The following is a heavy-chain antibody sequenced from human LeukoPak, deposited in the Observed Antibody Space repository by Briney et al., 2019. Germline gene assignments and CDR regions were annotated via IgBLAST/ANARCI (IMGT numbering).Heavy chain of an antibody. D-gene: IGHD2-15*01. CDR3: TTTPLSGDY. Sequence: PGGSLRLSCAASGFPFSNAWMSWVRQAPGKGLEWVGHIKTKTDGGTTDYAAPMKGRFTISRDDSKNTLYPQMNSLKTEDTAMYYCTTTPLSGDYWGQGTLVTVYS. CDR1: GFPFSNAW. CDR2: IKTKTDGGTT. J-gene: IGHJ4*02. V-gene: IGHV3-15*01.